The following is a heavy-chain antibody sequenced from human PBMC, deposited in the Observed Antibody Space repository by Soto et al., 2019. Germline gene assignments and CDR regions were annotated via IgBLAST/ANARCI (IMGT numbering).Heavy chain of an antibody. CDR1: GGTFSSYA. V-gene: IGHV1-69*12. Sequence: QVQLVQSGAEVKKPGSSVKVSCKASGGTFSSYAISWVRQAPGQGLEWMGGIIPIFGTANYAQKFQGRVTITADESTGTAYMDLGSLRSEDTAVYYCATGSYYYDSSGIDYWGQGTLVTVSS. CDR2: IIPIFGTA. D-gene: IGHD3-22*01. J-gene: IGHJ4*02. CDR3: ATGSYYYDSSGIDY.